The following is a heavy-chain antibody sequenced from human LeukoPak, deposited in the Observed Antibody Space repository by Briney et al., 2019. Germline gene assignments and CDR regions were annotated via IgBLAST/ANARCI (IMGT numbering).Heavy chain of an antibody. V-gene: IGHV4-59*01. CDR2: IYYSGST. Sequence: PSETLSLTCTVSGGSISSYYWSWIRQPPGKGLEWIGCIYYSGSTNYNPSLKSRVTISVDTSKNQFSLKLSSVTAADTAVYYCARDLQHYDILTGYSPGAFDIWGQGTMVTVSS. CDR3: ARDLQHYDILTGYSPGAFDI. CDR1: GGSISSYY. J-gene: IGHJ3*02. D-gene: IGHD3-9*01.